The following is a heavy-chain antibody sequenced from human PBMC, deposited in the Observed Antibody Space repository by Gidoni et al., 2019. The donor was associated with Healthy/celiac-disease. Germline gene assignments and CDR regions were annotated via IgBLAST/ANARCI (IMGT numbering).Heavy chain of an antibody. CDR3: ARVQRLLWCGELGY. J-gene: IGHJ4*02. CDR2: IILSFGTA. Sequence: QVQLVQSGAEVKKPGSSVKVSCKASGGTFRSYALSWVRQATGHGLEWRGGIILSFGTANSAQKFQGRVKMTADESTSKAYMELSSLRSEDTAVYYCARVQRLLWCGELGYWGQGTLVTVSS. D-gene: IGHD3-10*01. CDR1: GGTFRSYA. V-gene: IGHV1-69*01.